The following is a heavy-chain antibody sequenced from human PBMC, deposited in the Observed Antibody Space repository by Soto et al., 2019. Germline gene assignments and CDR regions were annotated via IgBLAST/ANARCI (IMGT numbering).Heavy chain of an antibody. CDR3: VMVVTFVTPTPQDV. CDR2: ISPYTGNT. J-gene: IGHJ6*02. V-gene: IGHV1-18*01. D-gene: IGHD2-21*02. CDR1: GYIFVNYG. Sequence: VQLVQSGDEVKKPGASVKVSCKASGYIFVNYGIAWVRQAPRQGLEWMGWISPYTGNTHSASKVQGRLTMTTDTSTSTAYVAVGSLTSADTAVYYCVMVVTFVTPTPQDVWGQGTTVTVSS.